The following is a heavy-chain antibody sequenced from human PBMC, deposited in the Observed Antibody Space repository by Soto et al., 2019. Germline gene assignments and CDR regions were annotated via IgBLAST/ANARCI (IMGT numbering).Heavy chain of an antibody. CDR3: AREPVAGIWFDP. D-gene: IGHD6-19*01. V-gene: IGHV1-18*01. J-gene: IGHJ5*02. CDR1: GYTFTSYG. Sequence: QVQLVQSGAEVKKPGASVKVSCKASGYTFTSYGISWVRQAPGQGLEWMGWINSYNGNTNYAQKLQGRATRTTDTSTSTAYMELRSLRSDDTAVYSCAREPVAGIWFDPWGQGTLVTVSS. CDR2: INSYNGNT.